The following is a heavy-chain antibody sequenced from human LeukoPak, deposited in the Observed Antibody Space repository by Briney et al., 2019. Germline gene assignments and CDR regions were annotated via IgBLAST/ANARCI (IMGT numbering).Heavy chain of an antibody. Sequence: PGGSLRLSCAASGFTFSSYWMPWVRQAPGKGLEWVSYISSSGSTIYYADSVKGRFTISRDNAKNSLYLQMNSLRAEDTAVYYCARGSKSPWYYDSSGYFVSWFDPWGQGTLVTVSS. V-gene: IGHV3-11*01. J-gene: IGHJ5*02. CDR2: ISSSGSTI. D-gene: IGHD3-22*01. CDR1: GFTFSSYW. CDR3: ARGSKSPWYYDSSGYFVSWFDP.